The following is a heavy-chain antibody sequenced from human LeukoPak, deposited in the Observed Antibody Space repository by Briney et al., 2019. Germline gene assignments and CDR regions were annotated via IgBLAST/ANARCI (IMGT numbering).Heavy chain of an antibody. Sequence: GESQKISCKGSGYRFTSYWIAWVRQMPGKGLEWMGIIYPGDSETRYSPSFQGQVTIPVDKSISTAYLQWSSLKASDTAMYSCARAYCSSTTCYFYIAFDYWGQGTLVTVSS. J-gene: IGHJ4*02. V-gene: IGHV5-51*01. D-gene: IGHD2-2*01. CDR3: ARAYCSSTTCYFYIAFDY. CDR1: GYRFTSYW. CDR2: IYPGDSET.